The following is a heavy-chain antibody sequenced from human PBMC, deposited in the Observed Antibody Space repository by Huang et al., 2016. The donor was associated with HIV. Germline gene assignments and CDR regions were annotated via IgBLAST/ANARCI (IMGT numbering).Heavy chain of an antibody. CDR1: GFNFNDHA. V-gene: IGHV3-9*03. J-gene: IGHJ4*02. Sequence: EVQLVDSGGGLAQPGESLRLSCGASGFNFNDHAMLWDRQGPGKGRGWVPGNNCNSENIADEDSVQVPVTSSRDNAKKSLYLQMNRLRTEDMAFYYCGRSSSGELFWGGLDYWGQGALVTVSS. D-gene: IGHD3-10*01. CDR2: NNCNSENI. CDR3: GRSSSGELFWGGLDY.